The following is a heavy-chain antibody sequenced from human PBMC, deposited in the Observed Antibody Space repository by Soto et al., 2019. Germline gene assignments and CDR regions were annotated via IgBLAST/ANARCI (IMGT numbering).Heavy chain of an antibody. CDR3: ARGLGTNGLDV. V-gene: IGHV1-18*04. D-gene: IGHD7-27*01. J-gene: IGHJ6*02. CDR2: ISTYNGNT. Sequence: QVQLLQSGAEVKKPGASVKVSCKASGYRFTTYGITWVRLAPGQGLEWLGGISTYNGNTDYAQILQDRVTMTTETSTSTAYMEVTSLTSDDTAVYYCARGLGTNGLDVWGQGTTVTVSS. CDR1: GYRFTTYG.